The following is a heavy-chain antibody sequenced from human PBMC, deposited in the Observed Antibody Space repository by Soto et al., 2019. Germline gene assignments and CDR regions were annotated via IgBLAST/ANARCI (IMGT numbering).Heavy chain of an antibody. CDR2: INPNSGGT. J-gene: IGHJ5*02. D-gene: IGHD3-16*02. Sequence: ASVKVSCKASGYTFTGYYMHWVRQAPGQGLEWMGWINPNSGGTNYAQKFQGRVTMTRDTSISTAYMELSRLRSDDTAVYYCAMSGMITFGGVSVPNRNYNWFEPLGQGTLVSVSS. V-gene: IGHV1-2*02. CDR1: GYTFTGYY. CDR3: AMSGMITFGGVSVPNRNYNWFEP.